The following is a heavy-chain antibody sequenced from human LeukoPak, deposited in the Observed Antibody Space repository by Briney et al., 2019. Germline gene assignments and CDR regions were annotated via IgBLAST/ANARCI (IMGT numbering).Heavy chain of an antibody. V-gene: IGHV3-11*04. D-gene: IGHD2-2*01. CDR2: ISSSGSTI. Sequence: GGSLRLSCAASGFTFSDYYMSWIRQAPGKGLEWVSYISSSGSTIYYADSVKGRFTISRDNAKNSLCLQMNSLRAEDTAVYYCAREAIVVVPTGNMDVWGKGTTVTVSS. CDR3: AREAIVVVPTGNMDV. CDR1: GFTFSDYY. J-gene: IGHJ6*03.